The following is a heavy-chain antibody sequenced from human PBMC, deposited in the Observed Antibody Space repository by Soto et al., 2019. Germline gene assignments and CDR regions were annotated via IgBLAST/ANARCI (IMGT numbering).Heavy chain of an antibody. CDR1: GFTFSSYA. V-gene: IGHV3-30-3*01. D-gene: IGHD3-3*01. CDR2: ISYDGSNK. CDR3: ARDRTVRITIFGVEMDV. J-gene: IGHJ6*02. Sequence: QVQLVESGGGVVQPGRSLRLSCAASGFTFSSYAMHWVRQAPGKGLEWVAVISYDGSNKYYADSVKGRFTISRDNSKNTLYLQMNSLRAEDTAVYYCARDRTVRITIFGVEMDVWGQGTTVTVSS.